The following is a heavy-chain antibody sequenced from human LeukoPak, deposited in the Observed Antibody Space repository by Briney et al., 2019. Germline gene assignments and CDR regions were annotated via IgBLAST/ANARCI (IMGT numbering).Heavy chain of an antibody. CDR1: GGSFSGYY. Sequence: SETLSLTCAVYGGSFSGYYWSWIRQPPGKGLEWIGEINHSGSTNYNPSLKSRVTISADTSKNQFSLKLSSVTAADTAVYYCATLWLRGLVASDIWGQGTMVTVSS. D-gene: IGHD5-18*01. J-gene: IGHJ3*02. V-gene: IGHV4-34*01. CDR3: ATLWLRGLVASDI. CDR2: INHSGST.